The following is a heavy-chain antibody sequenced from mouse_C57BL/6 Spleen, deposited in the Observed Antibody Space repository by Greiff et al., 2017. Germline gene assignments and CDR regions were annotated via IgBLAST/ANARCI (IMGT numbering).Heavy chain of an antibody. J-gene: IGHJ4*01. Sequence: VQLQQSGPELVKPGASVKISCKASGYSFTSYYIHWVKQRPGQGLEWIGWIYPGSGNTKYNEKFKGKAKLTADTSSSTAYMQLSSLTSVDSAVYYCASYYYGSSYGLYYAMDYWGQGTSVTVSS. V-gene: IGHV1-66*01. CDR2: IYPGSGNT. D-gene: IGHD1-1*01. CDR1: GYSFTSYY. CDR3: ASYYYGSSYGLYYAMDY.